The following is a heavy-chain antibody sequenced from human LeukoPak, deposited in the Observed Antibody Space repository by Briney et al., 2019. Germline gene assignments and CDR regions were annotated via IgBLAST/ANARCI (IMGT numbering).Heavy chain of an antibody. Sequence: GGSLRLSCAASGFTFSSYAMSWVRQAPGKGLERVSTFSGSGGSTHYADSVKGRFTISRDNSKNTLYLQMNSLRAEDTAVYYCAELGITMIGGVWGKGTTVTISS. D-gene: IGHD3-10*02. J-gene: IGHJ6*04. CDR3: AELGITMIGGV. CDR2: FSGSGGST. CDR1: GFTFSSYA. V-gene: IGHV3-23*01.